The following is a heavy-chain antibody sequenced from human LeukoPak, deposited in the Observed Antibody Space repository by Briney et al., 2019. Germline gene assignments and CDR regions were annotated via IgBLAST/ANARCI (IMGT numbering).Heavy chain of an antibody. D-gene: IGHD2-15*01. CDR1: GFTVSSNY. Sequence: GGSLRLSCAASGFTVSSNYMSWVRQAPGKGLEWISYISSSSSAIYYADSVKGRFTISRDNAKNSLYLQMNSLRDEDTAVYYCAQKGGTDHWGQGTLVTVSS. J-gene: IGHJ4*02. CDR3: AQKGGTDH. V-gene: IGHV3-48*02. CDR2: ISSSSSAI.